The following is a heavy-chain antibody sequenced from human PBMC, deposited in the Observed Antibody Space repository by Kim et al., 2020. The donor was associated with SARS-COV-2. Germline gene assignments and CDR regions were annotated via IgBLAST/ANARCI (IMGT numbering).Heavy chain of an antibody. V-gene: IGHV3-11*01. Sequence: ADSVKGRITISRDNAKNSLYLQMNSLRAEDTAVYYCARIAAAGYWYFDLWGRGTLVTVSS. CDR3: ARIAAAGYWYFDL. D-gene: IGHD6-13*01. J-gene: IGHJ2*01.